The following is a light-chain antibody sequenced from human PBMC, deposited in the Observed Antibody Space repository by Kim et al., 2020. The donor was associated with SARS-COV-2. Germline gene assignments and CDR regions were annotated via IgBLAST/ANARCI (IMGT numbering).Light chain of an antibody. Sequence: SSELTQPPSVSVSPGQTASITCSGDKWGDKYVCWYQQKSGQSPVLVIFQDNKRPSGIPELFSGSNSGNTATLTISGTQPMDEADYYCQAWGSSTVVFGGGTQLTVL. CDR3: QAWGSSTVV. CDR2: QDN. CDR1: KWGDKY. V-gene: IGLV3-1*01. J-gene: IGLJ2*01.